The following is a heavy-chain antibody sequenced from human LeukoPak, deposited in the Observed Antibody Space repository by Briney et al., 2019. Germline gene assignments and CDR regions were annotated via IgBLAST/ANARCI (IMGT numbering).Heavy chain of an antibody. D-gene: IGHD3-10*01. Sequence: SETLSLTCTVSGGSISSSSYYWGWIRQPPGKGLEWIGSIYYSGSTYYNPSLKSRVTISVDTSKNQFSLKLSSVTAADTAVYYCARVYRVADYYGSGSYYNWFDPWGQGTLVTVSS. J-gene: IGHJ5*02. CDR2: IYYSGST. CDR3: ARVYRVADYYGSGSYYNWFDP. V-gene: IGHV4-39*07. CDR1: GGSISSSSYY.